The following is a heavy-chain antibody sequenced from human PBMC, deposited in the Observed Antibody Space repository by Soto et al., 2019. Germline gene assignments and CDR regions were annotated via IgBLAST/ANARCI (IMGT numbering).Heavy chain of an antibody. J-gene: IGHJ6*02. Sequence: SSVKVSCKASGGTFGSNAIRWVRQAPGQGLEWMGGIIPIFGTANYAQKFQGRVTITADESTSTAYMELSSLRSEDTAVYYCARDSPYGTDYYYYGMDVWGQGTTVTVSS. D-gene: IGHD1-1*01. CDR2: IIPIFGTA. CDR1: GGTFGSNA. V-gene: IGHV1-69*13. CDR3: ARDSPYGTDYYYYGMDV.